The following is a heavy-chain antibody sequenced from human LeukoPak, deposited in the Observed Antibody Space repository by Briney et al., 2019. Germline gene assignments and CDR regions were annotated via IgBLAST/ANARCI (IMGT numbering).Heavy chain of an antibody. V-gene: IGHV3-15*01. CDR1: GFTFDNAW. J-gene: IGHJ4*02. CDR3: TNGVAY. CDR2: IKSKSDGGTR. Sequence: GGSLRLSCAASGFTFDNAWMNWVRQSPGKGLEWVGRIKSKSDGGTRDYAAPVKGRFIISRDDSRNTLYLQMNSLKTEDTGVYYCTNGVAYWGQGTLVSVSS. D-gene: IGHD3-16*01.